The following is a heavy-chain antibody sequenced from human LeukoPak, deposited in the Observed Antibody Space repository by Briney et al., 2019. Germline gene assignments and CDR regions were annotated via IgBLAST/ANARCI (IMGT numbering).Heavy chain of an antibody. V-gene: IGHV4-34*01. CDR3: ARGTIDCSSTSWYHFGWWRRALFY. J-gene: IGHJ4*02. D-gene: IGHD2-2*01. Sequence: SGTLSLTCAVYGGSFSGYYWSWIRQPPGKRLQWIGEINHSGSTNYNPSIQSRVTISVDTSKNQFSLKLSAVTAADTAVYYCARGTIDCSSTSWYHFGWWRRALFYWGQGTLVTVSS. CDR1: GGSFSGYY. CDR2: INHSGST.